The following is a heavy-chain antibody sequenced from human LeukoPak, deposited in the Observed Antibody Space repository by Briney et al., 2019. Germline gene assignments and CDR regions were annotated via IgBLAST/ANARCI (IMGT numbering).Heavy chain of an antibody. J-gene: IGHJ4*02. CDR2: IWYDESNK. V-gene: IGHV3-33*01. D-gene: IGHD3-9*01. CDR3: ARSSDDILTGYYNGLLDY. Sequence: GGSLRLSCAASGFTFSSYGMHWVRQAPGKGLEWVAVIWYDESNKYYADSVKGRFTISRDNSKNTLCLQMNSLRAEDTAVYYCARSSDDILTGYYNGLLDYWGQGTLVTVSS. CDR1: GFTFSSYG.